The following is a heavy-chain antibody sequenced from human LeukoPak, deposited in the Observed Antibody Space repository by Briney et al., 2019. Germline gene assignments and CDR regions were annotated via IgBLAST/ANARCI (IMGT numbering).Heavy chain of an antibody. CDR3: AKNYDSSGYHVWFDP. CDR2: ISGSGGTT. J-gene: IGHJ5*02. CDR1: GFTFSSYA. V-gene: IGHV3-23*01. D-gene: IGHD3-22*01. Sequence: GGSLRLSCAASGFTFSSYAMSWVREAPGKGLEWVSAISGSGGTTFYADSVKGRFTISRDNSKNTLYLQMSSLRAEDTAVYYCAKNYDSSGYHVWFDPWGQGTLVTVSS.